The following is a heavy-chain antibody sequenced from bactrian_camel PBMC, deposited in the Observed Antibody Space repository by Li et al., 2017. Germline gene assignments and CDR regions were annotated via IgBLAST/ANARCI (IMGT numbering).Heavy chain of an antibody. CDR1: GYTYSSYC. V-gene: IGHV3S67*01. D-gene: IGHD2*01. Sequence: VQLVESGGGSVQPGGSLRLSCAISGYTYSSYCMGWFRQAPGKERELVANIGSDGETEYHDSVKGRFTISQDITNKTVHLQMNSLKPEDTAMYYCAARRARLVYCPVSSVPRNDYWGQGTQVTVS. CDR2: IGSDGET. J-gene: IGHJ4*01. CDR3: AARRARLVYCPVSSVPRNDY.